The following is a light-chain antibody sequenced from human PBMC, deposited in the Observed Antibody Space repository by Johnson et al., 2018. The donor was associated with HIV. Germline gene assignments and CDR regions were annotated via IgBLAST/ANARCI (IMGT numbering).Light chain of an antibody. CDR2: DNN. CDR3: GTWDSSLSGEV. V-gene: IGLV1-51*01. J-gene: IGLJ1*01. CDR1: SSNIGNNY. Sequence: QSVLTQPPSVSAAPGQKVTISCSGSSSNIGNNYVSWYQQLPGTAPKLLIYDNNKRPSGIPDRFSGSKSGTSATLGITGLQTGDKADYYCGTWDSSLSGEVFGTGTKVTVL.